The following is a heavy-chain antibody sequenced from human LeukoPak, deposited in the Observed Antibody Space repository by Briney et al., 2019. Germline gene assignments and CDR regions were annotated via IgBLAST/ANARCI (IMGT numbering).Heavy chain of an antibody. CDR3: ARGYRYY. CDR2: IKQDGSEK. J-gene: IGHJ4*02. Sequence: GGSLRLSCEASGFTFSSYWMSWLRQAPGKGLEWVANIKQDGSEKYYVDSVKGRFTISRDKAKNSLDLQMNSLGGEAMALYYCARGYRYYWGQGALVTVSS. CDR1: GFTFSSYW. V-gene: IGHV3-7*01. D-gene: IGHD1-14*01.